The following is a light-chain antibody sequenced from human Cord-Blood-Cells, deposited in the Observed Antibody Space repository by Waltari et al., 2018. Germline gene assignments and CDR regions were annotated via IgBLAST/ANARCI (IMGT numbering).Light chain of an antibody. Sequence: QSALTQPASVSGSPGQSITISCTGPSSDVGSYNLVSWYQQHPGKAPKLMIYEVSKRPSGVSNRFSDSKSGNTASLTISGLQAEDEADYYCCSYAGSSTFVFGTGTKVTVL. CDR3: CSYAGSSTFV. CDR1: SSDVGSYNL. V-gene: IGLV2-23*02. CDR2: EVS. J-gene: IGLJ1*01.